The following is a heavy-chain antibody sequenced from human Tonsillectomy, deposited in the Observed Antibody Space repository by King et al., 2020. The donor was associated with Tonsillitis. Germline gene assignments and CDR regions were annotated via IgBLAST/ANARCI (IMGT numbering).Heavy chain of an antibody. Sequence: QLQESGPGLVKPSETLSLTCTVSGGFISSYYWSWIRQPPGKGLEWIGYIYYSGSTNYNPSLKGRVTISVDTSKNQFSLKLSSVTAADTAVYYCSREDNYYFDYWGQGTLVTVSS. J-gene: IGHJ4*02. V-gene: IGHV4-59*01. D-gene: IGHD1-1*01. CDR1: GGFISSYY. CDR3: SREDNYYFDY. CDR2: IYYSGST.